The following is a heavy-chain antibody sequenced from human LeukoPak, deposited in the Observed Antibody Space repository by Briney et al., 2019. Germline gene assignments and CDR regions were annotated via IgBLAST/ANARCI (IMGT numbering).Heavy chain of an antibody. CDR1: GFTFSSYA. Sequence: GGSLRLSCAASGFTFSSYAMSWVRQAPGKGLEWVSAISGSGGSTYYADSVKGRFTISRDNSKNTLYLQMNSLRAEDTAVYYCARNLYYYDSSGYYYYWGQGTLVTVSS. CDR2: ISGSGGST. D-gene: IGHD3-22*01. J-gene: IGHJ4*02. V-gene: IGHV3-23*01. CDR3: ARNLYYYDSSGYYYY.